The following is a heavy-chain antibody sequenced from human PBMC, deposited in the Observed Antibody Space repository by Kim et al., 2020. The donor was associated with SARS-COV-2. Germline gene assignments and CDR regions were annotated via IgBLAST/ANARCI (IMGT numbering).Heavy chain of an antibody. CDR2: ISSSGSTI. CDR1: GFTFSDYY. CDR3: ARVSWFYSYGHFDY. D-gene: IGHD5-18*01. J-gene: IGHJ4*02. Sequence: GGSLRLSCAASGFTFSDYYMSWIRQAPGKGLEWVSYISSSGSTIYYADSVKGRFTISRDNAKNSLYLQMKSLRAEDTAVYYCARVSWFYSYGHFDYWGQGTLVTVSS. V-gene: IGHV3-11*01.